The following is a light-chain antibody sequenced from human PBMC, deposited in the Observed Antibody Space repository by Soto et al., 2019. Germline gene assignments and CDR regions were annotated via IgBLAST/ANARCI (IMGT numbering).Light chain of an antibody. Sequence: EIVLTQSPGTLSLSPREKTTLSCRAHQSVSSSYLAWYQQKPGQAPRLLIYGASSRATGIPDRFSGSGSGTDFTLTISRLEPEDFAVYYCQQYGSSPITFGGGTKV. V-gene: IGKV3-20*01. CDR1: QSVSSSY. CDR3: QQYGSSPIT. CDR2: GAS. J-gene: IGKJ4*01.